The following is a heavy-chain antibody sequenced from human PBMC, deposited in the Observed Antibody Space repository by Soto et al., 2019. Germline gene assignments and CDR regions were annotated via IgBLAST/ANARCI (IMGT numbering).Heavy chain of an antibody. CDR1: GFTFSSYS. CDR3: TRDGSGGSSEAYYSYYMDV. V-gene: IGHV3-21*01. CDR2: ISSSGSHI. J-gene: IGHJ6*03. D-gene: IGHD2-15*01. Sequence: EVQLVESGGGLVKPGGSLRLSCAASGFTFSSYSMNWVRQAPGKGLEWVSSISSSGSHIYYADSVKGRFTISRDNAKNSLYLQRNSLRAEDTAVYYCTRDGSGGSSEAYYSYYMDVWGKGTTVTVSS.